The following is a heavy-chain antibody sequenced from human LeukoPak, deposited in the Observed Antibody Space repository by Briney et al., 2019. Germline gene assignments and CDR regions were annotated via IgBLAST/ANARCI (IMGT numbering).Heavy chain of an antibody. D-gene: IGHD3-22*01. J-gene: IGHJ4*02. CDR2: ISYDGSNK. CDR1: GFTFSSYA. Sequence: GRSLRLSCAASGFTFSSYAMHWVRQAPGKGLEWVAVISYDGSNKYYADSVKGQFTISRDNSKNTLYLQMNSLSAGDTAVYYCARDPAPLWSYDSSGYLDYWGQGTLVTVSS. V-gene: IGHV3-30-3*01. CDR3: ARDPAPLWSYDSSGYLDY.